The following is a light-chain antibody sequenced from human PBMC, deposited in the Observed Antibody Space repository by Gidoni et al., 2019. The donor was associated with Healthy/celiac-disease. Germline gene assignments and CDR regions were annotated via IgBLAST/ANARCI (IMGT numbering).Light chain of an antibody. CDR2: AAS. Sequence: DIQMTKSPSSLSTSVGDRVTITFRASQGISNYLAWYQQKPGKVPKLLIYAASNLQSGVPSRFSGSGSGTDFTLTISSLQPEDVATYYCQKYNSAPWTFGQGTKVEIK. CDR1: QGISNY. CDR3: QKYNSAPWT. V-gene: IGKV1-27*01. J-gene: IGKJ1*01.